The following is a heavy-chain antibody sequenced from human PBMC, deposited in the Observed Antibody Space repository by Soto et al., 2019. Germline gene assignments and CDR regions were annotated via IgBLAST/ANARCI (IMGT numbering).Heavy chain of an antibody. J-gene: IGHJ4*02. V-gene: IGHV3-30-3*01. CDR2: ISFDGGEN. Sequence: LXXSWVSCGFPFRRYSIHWVRQAPGKGLEWVAVISFDGGENYYADSVQGRFSLSRDNSKKTVFLQMSSLRAADTDLYFCARQGVHAFDYWGPGTLVTVSS. D-gene: IGHD2-8*01. CDR3: ARQGVHAFDY. CDR1: GFPFRRYS.